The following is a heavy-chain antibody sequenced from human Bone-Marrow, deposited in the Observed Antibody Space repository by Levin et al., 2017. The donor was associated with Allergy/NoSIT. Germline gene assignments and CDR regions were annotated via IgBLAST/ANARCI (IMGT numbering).Heavy chain of an antibody. CDR3: ARDRQSYDYVWGSYRGVGGMDV. CDR1: GFTFSSYG. J-gene: IGHJ6*02. D-gene: IGHD3-16*02. V-gene: IGHV3-33*01. Sequence: GGSLRLSCAASGFTFSSYGMHWVRQAPGKGLEWVAVIWYDGSNKYYADSVKGRFTISRDNSKNTLYLQMNSLRAEDTAVYYCARDRQSYDYVWGSYRGVGGMDVWGQGTTVTVSS. CDR2: IWYDGSNK.